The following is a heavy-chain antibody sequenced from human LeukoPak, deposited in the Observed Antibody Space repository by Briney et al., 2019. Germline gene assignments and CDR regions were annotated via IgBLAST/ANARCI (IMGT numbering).Heavy chain of an antibody. Sequence: SETLSLTCAVYGGSFSGYYWSWIRQPPGKGLEWIGEINHSGSTNYNPSLKSRVTISVDTSKNQFSLKVNSVTAADTAVYYCARVYDSGSQAYFYYMDVWGKGTRSPSP. CDR2: INHSGST. J-gene: IGHJ6*03. V-gene: IGHV4-34*01. CDR1: GGSFSGYY. D-gene: IGHD3-10*01. CDR3: ARVYDSGSQAYFYYMDV.